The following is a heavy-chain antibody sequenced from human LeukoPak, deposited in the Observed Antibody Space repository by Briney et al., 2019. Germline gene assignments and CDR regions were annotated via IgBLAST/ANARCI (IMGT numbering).Heavy chain of an antibody. CDR2: IRYDGSNK. CDR3: ANPRGYSYGYGDY. Sequence: GGSLRLSCAASGFTFSSYGMHWVRQAPGKGLEWVAFIRYDGSNKYYADSVKGRFTISRDNSKNTLYLQMNSLRAEDTAVYYCANPRGYSYGYGDYWGQGTLVTVSS. V-gene: IGHV3-30*02. J-gene: IGHJ4*02. CDR1: GFTFSSYG. D-gene: IGHD5-18*01.